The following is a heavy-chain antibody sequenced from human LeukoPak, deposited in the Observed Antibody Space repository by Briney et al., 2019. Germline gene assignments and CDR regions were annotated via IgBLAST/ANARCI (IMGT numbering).Heavy chain of an antibody. D-gene: IGHD6-19*01. CDR2: MNPNSGNT. CDR3: ARVGYSSGWSLIDY. J-gene: IGHJ4*02. Sequence: ASAKVSCKASGYTFTGYYMHWVRQAPGQGLEWMGWMNPNSGNTGYAQKFRGRVTMTRNTSISTAYMGLSSLRSEDTAVYYCARVGYSSGWSLIDYWGQGTLVTVSS. CDR1: GYTFTGYY. V-gene: IGHV1-8*02.